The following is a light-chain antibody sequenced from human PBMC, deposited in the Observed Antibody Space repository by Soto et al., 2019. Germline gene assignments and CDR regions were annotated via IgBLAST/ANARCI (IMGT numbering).Light chain of an antibody. J-gene: IGKJ4*01. CDR2: AAS. Sequence: DIQMTQSPSSLSASLGDRVTITCRASQGIGVYLAWFQQKPGKVPKLLIYAASALQSGVPSRFSGSGSGTYVPLTISSLQPDDIATYYFQKYNSAPLTFGGGTKV. CDR1: QGIGVY. V-gene: IGKV1-27*01. CDR3: QKYNSAPLT.